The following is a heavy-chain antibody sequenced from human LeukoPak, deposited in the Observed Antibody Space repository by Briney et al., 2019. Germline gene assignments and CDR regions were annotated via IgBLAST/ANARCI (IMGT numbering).Heavy chain of an antibody. D-gene: IGHD3-22*01. CDR2: IYPADSDT. CDR3: ARLHRSGYYYFDY. J-gene: IGHJ4*02. V-gene: IGHV5-51*01. CDR1: GYSFTSLW. Sequence: GESLKISCKASGYSFTSLWIGWVRQMPGKGLEWMGIIYPADSDTRYSPPFQAQVTISADKSISTAYLQWSSLEASDTAMYYCARLHRSGYYYFDYWGQGTLVTVSS.